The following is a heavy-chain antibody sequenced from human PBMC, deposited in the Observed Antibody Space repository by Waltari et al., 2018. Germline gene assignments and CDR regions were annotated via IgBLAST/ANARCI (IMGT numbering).Heavy chain of an antibody. V-gene: IGHV7-4-1*02. J-gene: IGHJ4*02. CDR2: INTNTGNP. D-gene: IGHD3-22*01. CDR1: GYTFTSYA. Sequence: QVQLVQSGSELKKPGASVKVSFKASGYTFTSYAITWMRQAPGKGLEWMGWINTNTGNPTYAQGFTGRFVFSLDTSVSTAYLQISSLKAEDTAVYYCASQNYYDSSGYLGGLDYWGQGTLVTVSS. CDR3: ASQNYYDSSGYLGGLDY.